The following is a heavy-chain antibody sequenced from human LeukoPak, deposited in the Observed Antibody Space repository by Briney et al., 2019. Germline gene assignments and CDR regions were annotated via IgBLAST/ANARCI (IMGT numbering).Heavy chain of an antibody. J-gene: IGHJ4*02. D-gene: IGHD3-10*01. CDR2: IQEDGSDK. V-gene: IGHV3-7*01. Sequence: GGSLRLSCAGSGFTFSDYWMTWVRQAPGKGLEWVANIQEDGSDKYYVDSVKGRFTISRDNSKNTLYLQMNSLRAEDTAVYYCARAQIPGTFLDYWGQGTLVTVSS. CDR3: ARAQIPGTFLDY. CDR1: GFTFSDYW.